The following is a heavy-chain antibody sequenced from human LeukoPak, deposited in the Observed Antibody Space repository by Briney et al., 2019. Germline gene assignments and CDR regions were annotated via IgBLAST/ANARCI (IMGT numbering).Heavy chain of an antibody. V-gene: IGHV4-30-4*01. J-gene: IGHJ5*02. CDR2: IYYSGST. Sequence: PSETLSLTCTVSGGSISSGDYYWSWIRQPPGKGLEWIGYIYYSGSTYYNPSLKSRVTISVDTSKNQFSLKLSSVTAADTAVYYCARGDYGDGSNWFDPWGQGTLVTVSS. CDR1: GGSISSGDYY. D-gene: IGHD4-17*01. CDR3: ARGDYGDGSNWFDP.